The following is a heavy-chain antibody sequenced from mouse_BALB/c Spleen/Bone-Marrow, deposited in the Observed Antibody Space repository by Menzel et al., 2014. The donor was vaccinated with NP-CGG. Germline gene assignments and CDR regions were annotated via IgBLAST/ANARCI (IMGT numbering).Heavy chain of an antibody. CDR2: INPNNGGT. Sequence: VQLQQPGPELVKPGASVKIPCKASGYTFTDYNMDWVKQSHGKSLEWIGDINPNNGGTIYNQKFKGKATLTVDKSSSTVYMELRSLTSGDTAVYYCARSAYYDYYFDYWGQGTTLTVSS. CDR3: ARSAYYDYYFDY. D-gene: IGHD2-4*01. J-gene: IGHJ2*01. CDR1: GYTFTDYN. V-gene: IGHV1-18*01.